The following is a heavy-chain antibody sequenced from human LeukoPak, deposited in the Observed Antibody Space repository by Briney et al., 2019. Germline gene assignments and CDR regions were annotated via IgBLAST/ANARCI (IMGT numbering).Heavy chain of an antibody. CDR1: GGSISSYY. CDR2: IYYSGSN. V-gene: IGHV4-59*01. CDR3: ARGSYSPDFDY. J-gene: IGHJ4*02. D-gene: IGHD5-18*01. Sequence: PSETLSLTCTVSGGSISSYYWSWIRQPPGKGLEWIGYIYYSGSNNYNPSLKSRVTISVDTSKNQFSLKLSSVTAADTAVYYCARGSYSPDFDYWGQGTLVTVSS.